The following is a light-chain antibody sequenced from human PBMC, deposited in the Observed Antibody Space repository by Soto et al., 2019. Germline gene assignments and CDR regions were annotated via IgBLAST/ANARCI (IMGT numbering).Light chain of an antibody. V-gene: IGLV2-14*03. CDR3: TSYTKSSTLYV. J-gene: IGLJ1*01. CDR1: SSDVGGYNY. CDR2: DVT. Sequence: QSALTQPVSVSASPGQSITISCTGSSSDVGGYNYVSWYQHQPGKAPKLIIYDVTHRPSGISNRFSASKSGNTASLTISGLQAEDEADYYCTSYTKSSTLYVFGTGTKLTVL.